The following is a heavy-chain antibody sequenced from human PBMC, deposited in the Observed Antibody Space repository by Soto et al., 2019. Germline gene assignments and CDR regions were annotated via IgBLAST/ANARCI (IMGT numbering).Heavy chain of an antibody. V-gene: IGHV3-23*01. Sequence: EVQLLESGGGLVQPGGSLRLSCAASGFTFSSYAMSWVRQAPGKGLEWVSAISGSGAATYYADSVKGRFTNSRDNSKTTVYLQMNTLRAEDTAVYYCAKRSRDQRDGSGYYSQFDYWGQGTLVTVSS. CDR2: ISGSGAAT. CDR1: GFTFSSYA. D-gene: IGHD3-22*01. J-gene: IGHJ4*02. CDR3: AKRSRDQRDGSGYYSQFDY.